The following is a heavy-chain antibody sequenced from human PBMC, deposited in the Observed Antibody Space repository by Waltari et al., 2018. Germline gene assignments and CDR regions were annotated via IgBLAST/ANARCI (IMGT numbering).Heavy chain of an antibody. D-gene: IGHD2-15*01. CDR2: IHPGDADT. V-gene: IGHV5-51*01. Sequence: EVQLEQSGAEVKEPGESLKISCKGSGYTFSSQWIAWVRQMPGQGLGWMVIIHPGDADTRYSPSFQGQVTISADKAISTAYLQWRSLKASVTGIYYCARRGRGEEGRWFDPWGQGTMVTVSS. J-gene: IGHJ5*02. CDR3: ARRGRGEEGRWFDP. CDR1: GYTFSSQW.